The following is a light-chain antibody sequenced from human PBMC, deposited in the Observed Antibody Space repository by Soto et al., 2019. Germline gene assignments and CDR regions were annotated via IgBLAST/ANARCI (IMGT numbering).Light chain of an antibody. CDR3: QQYYT. J-gene: IGKJ2*01. V-gene: IGKV1-5*03. CDR2: KAS. CDR1: QSISSW. Sequence: DIPMTQSPSTLSASVGDRVTITCRASQSISSWLAWYQQKPGKAPKLLIYKASSLESGVPSRFSGSGSGTEFTLTISSLQPDDFAPYYCQQYYTFGQGTKLEIK.